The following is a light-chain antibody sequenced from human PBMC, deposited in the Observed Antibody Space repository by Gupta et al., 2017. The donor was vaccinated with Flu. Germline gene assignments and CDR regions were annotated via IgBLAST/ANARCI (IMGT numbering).Light chain of an antibody. J-gene: IGKJ4*01. Sequence: EIVLTPSPATLSLSPGERATLSCRASQSVSGYLAWYQQKPGQAPRLLIYNASNRATGIPARFSGSGSGTDFTLSISSLEPEDFALYYCQQRSNWPLTFGGGTKVEIK. CDR3: QQRSNWPLT. CDR1: QSVSGY. CDR2: NAS. V-gene: IGKV3-11*01.